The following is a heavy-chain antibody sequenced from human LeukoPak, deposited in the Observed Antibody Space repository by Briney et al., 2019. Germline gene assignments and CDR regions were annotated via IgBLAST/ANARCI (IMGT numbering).Heavy chain of an antibody. V-gene: IGHV3-7*01. CDR1: GFTFSSYW. Sequence: GGSLRLSCAASGFTFSSYWMSWVRQAPGKGLEWVANIKQDGSEKYYVDSVKGRFTISRDNAKNSLYLQMNSLRAEDTAVYYCARGKAVRGVILGIGYYFDYWGQGTLVTVSS. CDR2: IKQDGSEK. J-gene: IGHJ4*02. D-gene: IGHD3-10*01. CDR3: ARGKAVRGVILGIGYYFDY.